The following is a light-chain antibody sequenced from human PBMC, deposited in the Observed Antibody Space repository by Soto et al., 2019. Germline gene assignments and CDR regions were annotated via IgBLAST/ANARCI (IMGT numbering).Light chain of an antibody. CDR1: SSDVGGYNS. J-gene: IGLJ1*01. CDR2: DVS. CDR3: SSFTTSTSYV. V-gene: IGLV2-14*01. Sequence: QSARTQPASVSGSPGQPIAISCTGTSSDVGGYNSVSCYQQYPGKAPKLMIHDVSNRPSGVSNRFSGSKSGNTTALTISVLQAQDEADYYCSSFTTSTSYVFGSGTQLTVL.